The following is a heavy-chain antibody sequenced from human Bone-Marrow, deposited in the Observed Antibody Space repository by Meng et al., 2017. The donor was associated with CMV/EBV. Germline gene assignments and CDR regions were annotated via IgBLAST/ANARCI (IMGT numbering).Heavy chain of an antibody. J-gene: IGHJ6*02. CDR3: ARDHGRGLRDQYYGLDV. Sequence: GSLRLSCTVSGGSISSSSYYWGWIRQPPGKGLEWIGSIYYSRSTYYNPSLKSRVTISVDTSKNQFSLKLSSVTAADTAVYYCARDHGRGLRDQYYGLDVWGQGTTVTVSS. V-gene: IGHV4-39*01. CDR2: IYYSRST. CDR1: GGSISSSSYY. D-gene: IGHD3/OR15-3a*01.